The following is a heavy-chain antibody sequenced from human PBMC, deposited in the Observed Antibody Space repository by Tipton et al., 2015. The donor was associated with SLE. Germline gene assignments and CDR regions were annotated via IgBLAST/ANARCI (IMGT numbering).Heavy chain of an antibody. D-gene: IGHD6-13*01. J-gene: IGHJ3*02. V-gene: IGHV3-30-3*01. CDR1: GFTFSSYA. Sequence: SLRLSCAASGFTFSSYAMHWVRQAPGKGLEWVAVISNDGSNKYYVDSVKGRFTISRDNSKNTLYLQMNSLRAEGAEDTAVYYCARDRHSSSWYEDAFDIWGQGTMVTVSS. CDR3: ARDRHSSSWYEDAFDI. CDR2: ISNDGSNK.